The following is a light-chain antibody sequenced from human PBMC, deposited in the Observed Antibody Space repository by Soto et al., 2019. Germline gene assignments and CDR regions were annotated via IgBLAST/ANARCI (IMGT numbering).Light chain of an antibody. CDR1: SSDVGGYNY. CDR3: CSYAGGYTYV. Sequence: QSALTQPPSLSGSPGQSVTVSCTGTSSDVGGYNYVSWYQQHPGKAPKLMIYDVTKRPSGVPDRFSGSKSGNTASLTISGLQAEDEADYYCCSYAGGYTYVFGTGTKLTVL. J-gene: IGLJ1*01. V-gene: IGLV2-11*01. CDR2: DVT.